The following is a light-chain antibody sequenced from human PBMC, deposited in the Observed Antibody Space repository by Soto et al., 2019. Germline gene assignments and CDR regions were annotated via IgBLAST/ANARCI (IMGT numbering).Light chain of an antibody. CDR2: EVI. Sequence: QSALTQPASVSGSPGQSITISCTGTSSDVGGYNYVSWYQQHPGKAPKLIIYEVINRPSGVSNRFSGSKSDNTASLTISGLQAEDEADYYCSSYTSSNTYVFGTGTKVTVL. J-gene: IGLJ1*01. V-gene: IGLV2-14*01. CDR1: SSDVGGYNY. CDR3: SSYTSSNTYV.